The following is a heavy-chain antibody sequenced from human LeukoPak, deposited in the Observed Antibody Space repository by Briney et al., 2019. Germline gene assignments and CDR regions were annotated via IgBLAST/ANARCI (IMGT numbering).Heavy chain of an antibody. V-gene: IGHV3-23*01. D-gene: IGHD3-3*01. CDR1: GFTFSSSA. Sequence: GGSLRLSCAASGFTFSSSAMSWVRQVPGKGLEWVSGISASGGSTYYADSVRGRFTISRDNSKNTLYPQMNGLRAEDTAVYYCARVRSGAFDIWGQGTMVTVSS. CDR3: ARVRSGAFDI. CDR2: ISASGGST. J-gene: IGHJ3*02.